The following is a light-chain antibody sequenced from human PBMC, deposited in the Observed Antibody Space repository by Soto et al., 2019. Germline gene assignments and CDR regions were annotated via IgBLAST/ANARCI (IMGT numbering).Light chain of an antibody. Sequence: ESVLTQSPGTLSLSPGERATLSCRASQSVSSNYLAWYQQKPGQAPRLLIYGASTRAAAIPDRFSGSGSGTDFTLTISRLEPEDFAVYYCQQYDSSWTFGQGTKVDIK. CDR3: QQYDSSWT. CDR2: GAS. CDR1: QSVSSNY. J-gene: IGKJ1*01. V-gene: IGKV3-20*01.